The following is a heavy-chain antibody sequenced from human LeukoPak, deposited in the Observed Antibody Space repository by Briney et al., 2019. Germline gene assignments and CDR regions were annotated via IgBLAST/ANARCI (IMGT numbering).Heavy chain of an antibody. CDR3: ARHLGAVDSWAHDY. Sequence: SETLSLTCTVSGASISNYYWSWIRQPPGGELEWIAYIYYTGNTDYNPSLQSRVTISIDTSKNHFSLKLSSVTAADTAVYYCARHLGAVDSWAHDYWGQGTLVTVSS. J-gene: IGHJ4*02. V-gene: IGHV4-59*01. CDR1: GASISNYY. D-gene: IGHD6-19*01. CDR2: IYYTGNT.